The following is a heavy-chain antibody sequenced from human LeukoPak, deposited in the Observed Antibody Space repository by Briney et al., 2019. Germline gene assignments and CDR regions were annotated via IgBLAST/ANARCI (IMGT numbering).Heavy chain of an antibody. Sequence: PSETLSLTCTVSGGSISSSSYYWGWIRQPPGKGLEWIANIYYSGSTYYNPSLKSRVTISVDTSKNQLSLKLSSVTAADTAVYYCARETSQKGAHYMDVWGKGTTVTISS. D-gene: IGHD3-16*01. CDR3: ARETSQKGAHYMDV. CDR2: IYYSGST. J-gene: IGHJ6*03. V-gene: IGHV4-39*07. CDR1: GGSISSSSYY.